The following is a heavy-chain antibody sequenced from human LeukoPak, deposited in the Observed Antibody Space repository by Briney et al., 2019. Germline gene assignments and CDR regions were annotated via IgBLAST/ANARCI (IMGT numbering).Heavy chain of an antibody. Sequence: SETPSLTCAVYGGSFSGYYWSWIRQPPGKGLEWIGEINQSGSTNYNPSLKSRVTISLDTSKNQFSLKLSSMTAADTAVYYCARLTKIYDSSGYYGDYFDHWGQGTLVTVSS. V-gene: IGHV4-34*01. CDR2: INQSGST. D-gene: IGHD3-22*01. CDR1: GGSFSGYY. J-gene: IGHJ4*02. CDR3: ARLTKIYDSSGYYGDYFDH.